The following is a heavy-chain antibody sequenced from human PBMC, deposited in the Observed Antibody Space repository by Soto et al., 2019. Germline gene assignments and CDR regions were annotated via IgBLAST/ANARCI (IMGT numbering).Heavy chain of an antibody. CDR1: GFTVSSNY. CDR3: ARDLRDSSGYYYYYFDY. Sequence: GGSLRLSCAASGFTVSSNYMSWIRQAPGKGLEWVSVIYSGGSTYYADSVKGRFTISRDNSKNTLYLQMYSLRAEDTAVYYCARDLRDSSGYYYYYFDYWGQGTLVTVSS. V-gene: IGHV3-53*01. CDR2: IYSGGST. D-gene: IGHD3-22*01. J-gene: IGHJ4*02.